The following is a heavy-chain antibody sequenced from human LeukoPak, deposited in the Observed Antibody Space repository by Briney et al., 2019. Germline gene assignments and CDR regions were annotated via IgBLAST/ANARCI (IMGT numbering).Heavy chain of an antibody. J-gene: IGHJ4*02. Sequence: SETLSLTCTVSGASISSYYWSWIRQPPGKGLEWIGYIYYSGSTNYNPSLKSRVTISVGTSKNQFSLKLSSVTAADTAVYYCARERPNYYDSSGIDYWGQGTLVTVSS. CDR2: IYYSGST. CDR1: GASISSYY. D-gene: IGHD3-22*01. V-gene: IGHV4-59*01. CDR3: ARERPNYYDSSGIDY.